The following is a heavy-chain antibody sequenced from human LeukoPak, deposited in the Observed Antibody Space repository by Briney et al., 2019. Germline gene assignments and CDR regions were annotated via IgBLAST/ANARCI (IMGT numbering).Heavy chain of an antibody. D-gene: IGHD3-22*01. J-gene: IGHJ4*02. Sequence: SETLSLTCTVSGYSISSGYYWGWIRQPPGKGLEWLGGIYHSGNPYYNPSLESRVIISVDTSKNQFSLKLSSVTDADTAVYYCARERGGNYESSGYKDYWGQGTLVTVSS. CDR1: GYSISSGYY. CDR3: ARERGGNYESSGYKDY. V-gene: IGHV4-38-2*02. CDR2: IYHSGNP.